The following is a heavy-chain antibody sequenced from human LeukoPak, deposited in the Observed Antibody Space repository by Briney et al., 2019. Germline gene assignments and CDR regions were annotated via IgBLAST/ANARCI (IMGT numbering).Heavy chain of an antibody. CDR1: GYTFSTSV. V-gene: IGHV1-18*01. Sequence: ASVKVSCKASGYTFSTSVINWLRQAPGQGLEWMGWINSYTGNKKYAQNIQGRVTLTTDTSTSTAYMELRSLRSDDTAVYYCARDYSSSSVDYWGQGTLVTVSS. D-gene: IGHD6-6*01. J-gene: IGHJ4*02. CDR3: ARDYSSSSVDY. CDR2: INSYTGNK.